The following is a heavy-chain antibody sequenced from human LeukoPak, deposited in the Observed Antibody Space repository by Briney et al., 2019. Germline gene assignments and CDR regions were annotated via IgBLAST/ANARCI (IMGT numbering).Heavy chain of an antibody. D-gene: IGHD3-22*01. CDR2: IYYSGST. CDR1: GGSISSYY. J-gene: IGHJ4*02. Sequence: SETLSLTCTVSGGSISSYYWSRIRQPPGKGLEWIGYIYYSGSTNYNPSLKSRVTISVDTSKNQFSLKLSSVTAADTAVYYCARGDSSGYYSPPFDYWGQGTLVTVSS. V-gene: IGHV4-59*01. CDR3: ARGDSSGYYSPPFDY.